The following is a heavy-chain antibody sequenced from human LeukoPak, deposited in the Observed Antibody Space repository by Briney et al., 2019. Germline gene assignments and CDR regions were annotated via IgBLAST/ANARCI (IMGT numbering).Heavy chain of an antibody. J-gene: IGHJ4*02. Sequence: GRSLRLSCAASGFTFDDYAMHWVRQAPGKGLEWVSGISWNSGSIGYADSVKGRFTISRDNAKNSLYLQMNSLRAEDTALYYCAKDANNWGYFDYWGQGTLVTVSS. CDR2: ISWNSGSI. CDR3: AKDANNWGYFDY. D-gene: IGHD7-27*01. V-gene: IGHV3-9*01. CDR1: GFTFDDYA.